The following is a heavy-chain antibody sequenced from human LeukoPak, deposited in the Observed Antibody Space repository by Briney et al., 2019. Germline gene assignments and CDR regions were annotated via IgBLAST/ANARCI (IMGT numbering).Heavy chain of an antibody. Sequence: SESLSLTCTVSGGSISSYYWSWIRQPPGEGLEWIGYIYYSGSTNYYPSLKSRVTISVDTSKNQFSLKLSSVTAADTAVYYCARVGPMVAATYYFDYWGQGTLVTVSS. D-gene: IGHD2-15*01. V-gene: IGHV4-59*01. CDR2: IYYSGST. CDR1: GGSISSYY. J-gene: IGHJ4*02. CDR3: ARVGPMVAATYYFDY.